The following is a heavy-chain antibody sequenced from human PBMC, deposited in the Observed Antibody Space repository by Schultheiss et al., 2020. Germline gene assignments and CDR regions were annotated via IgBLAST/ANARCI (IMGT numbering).Heavy chain of an antibody. CDR3: TRPTVTKPGVFDY. D-gene: IGHD4-17*01. CDR1: GFTFSSYG. J-gene: IGHJ4*02. CDR2: ISYDGSNK. Sequence: GGSLRLSCAASGFTFSSYGMHWVRQAPGKGLEWVAVISYDGSNKYYADSVKGRFTISRDNSKNTLYLQMNSLRAEDTAVYYCTRPTVTKPGVFDYWGQGTLVIVFS. V-gene: IGHV3-30*03.